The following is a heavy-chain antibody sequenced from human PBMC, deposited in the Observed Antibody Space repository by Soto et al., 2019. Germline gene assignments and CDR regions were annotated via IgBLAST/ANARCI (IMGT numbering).Heavy chain of an antibody. Sequence: GESLTISCEASGYSFTRYWIGWVRQKPGRGLEWMGIIYPGDSDTRYSPSFQGQVTISXXXXXXTXYXQXXRLKAXDTAIYYCARPRDSGDYWGSWGQGTLVTVP. D-gene: IGHD3-22*01. CDR1: GYSFTRYW. CDR3: ARPRDSGDYWGS. CDR2: IYPGDSDT. J-gene: IGHJ5*02. V-gene: IGHV5-51*01.